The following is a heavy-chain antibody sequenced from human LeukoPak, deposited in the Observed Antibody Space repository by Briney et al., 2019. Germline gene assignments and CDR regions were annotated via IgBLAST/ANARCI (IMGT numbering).Heavy chain of an antibody. CDR1: GFTVSSNY. Sequence: GGSLRLSCAASGFTVSSNYMSWVRQAPGKGLEWVSVIYSGGSTYYADSVKGRFTISRHNSKNTLYLQMNSLRAEDTAVYSCARVSIGYCSGGSCDKILDYWGQGTLVTVSS. V-gene: IGHV3-53*04. CDR2: IYSGGST. D-gene: IGHD2-15*01. J-gene: IGHJ4*02. CDR3: ARVSIGYCSGGSCDKILDY.